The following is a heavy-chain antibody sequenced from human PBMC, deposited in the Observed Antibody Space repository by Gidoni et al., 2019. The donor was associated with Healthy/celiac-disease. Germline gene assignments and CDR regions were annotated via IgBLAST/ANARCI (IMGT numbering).Heavy chain of an antibody. D-gene: IGHD3-10*01. V-gene: IGHV3-33*01. CDR2: IWYDGSNK. J-gene: IGHJ3*02. Sequence: QVQLVESGGGVVQPGRSLRLSCAASGFTFSSYGMYWVRQAPGKGLEWVAVIWYDGSNKYYADSVKGRFTISRDNSKNTLYLQMNSLRAEDTAVYYCARVDVYYYGSGSYSSGIDIWGQGTMVTVSS. CDR3: ARVDVYYYGSGSYSSGIDI. CDR1: GFTFSSYG.